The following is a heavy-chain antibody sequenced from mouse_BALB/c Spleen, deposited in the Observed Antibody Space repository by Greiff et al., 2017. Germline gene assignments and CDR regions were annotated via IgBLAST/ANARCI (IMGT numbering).Heavy chain of an antibody. CDR3: ASRTTVVAQGY. CDR1: GFNIKDTY. D-gene: IGHD1-1*01. CDR2: IDPANGNT. Sequence: EVKLQESGAELVKPGASVKLSCTASGFNIKDTYMHWVKQRPEQGLEWIGRIDPANGNTKYDPKFQGKATITADTSSNTAYLQLSSLTSEDTAVYYCASRTTVVAQGYWGQGTTLTVSS. V-gene: IGHV14-3*02. J-gene: IGHJ2*01.